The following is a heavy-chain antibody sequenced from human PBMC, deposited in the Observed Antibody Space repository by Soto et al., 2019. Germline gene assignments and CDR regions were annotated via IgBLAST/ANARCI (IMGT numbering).Heavy chain of an antibody. Sequence: SETLSLTCTVSGGCISFDHYHWTWIRQPPGKGLEWIGYVHYSGSVLYNPSLQSRVSISVDTSKNQFSLKLSSVTAADTAVYFCAREDDGGDRDYYGLDVWGQGTTVTVSS. V-gene: IGHV4-30-4*01. D-gene: IGHD2-21*02. CDR3: AREDDGGDRDYYGLDV. J-gene: IGHJ6*02. CDR2: VHYSGSV. CDR1: GGCISFDHYH.